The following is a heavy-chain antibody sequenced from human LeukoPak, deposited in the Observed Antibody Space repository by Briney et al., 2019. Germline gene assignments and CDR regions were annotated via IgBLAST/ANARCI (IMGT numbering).Heavy chain of an antibody. J-gene: IGHJ4*02. Sequence: ASVKVSCKASGYTFTSFGINWMRQAPGQGLEWMGWISAYNGNTNYAQKLQGRVTMTTDTSTSTAYMELRSLRSDDTAVYYCAREGSGSYYFDYWGQGTLVTVSS. V-gene: IGHV1-18*01. D-gene: IGHD1-26*01. CDR3: AREGSGSYYFDY. CDR2: ISAYNGNT. CDR1: GYTFTSFG.